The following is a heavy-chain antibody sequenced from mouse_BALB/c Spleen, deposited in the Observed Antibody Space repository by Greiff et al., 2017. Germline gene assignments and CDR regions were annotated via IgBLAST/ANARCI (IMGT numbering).Heavy chain of an antibody. V-gene: IGHV1S81*02. CDR1: GYTFTSYW. D-gene: IGHD1-1*01. J-gene: IGHJ2*01. Sequence: QVQLQQSGAELVKPGASVKLSCKASGYTFTSYWMHWVKQRPGQGLEWIGEINPSNGRTNYNEKFKSKATLTVDKSSSTAYMQLSSLTSEDSAVYYCASFTTVVAGDFDYWGQGTTLTVSS. CDR3: ASFTTVVAGDFDY. CDR2: INPSNGRT.